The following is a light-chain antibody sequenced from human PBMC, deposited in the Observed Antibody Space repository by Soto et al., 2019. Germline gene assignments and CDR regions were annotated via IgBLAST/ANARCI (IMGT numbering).Light chain of an antibody. CDR3: QQGNSFPWT. V-gene: IGKV1-12*01. CDR2: SAS. J-gene: IGKJ1*01. CDR1: QGIGSW. Sequence: DIQMTQSPSSVSASVGDRVTITCRASQGIGSWLTWYQQKPGKAPNLLIYSASNLQRGVPSRFSGSGSGTDFTLTISSLQPEDFATYFCQQGNSFPWTFGQGTKVEIK.